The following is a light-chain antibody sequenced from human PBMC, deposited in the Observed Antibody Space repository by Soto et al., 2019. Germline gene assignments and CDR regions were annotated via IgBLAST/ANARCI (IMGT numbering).Light chain of an antibody. CDR3: SSYTYSSTLVV. J-gene: IGLJ3*02. CDR2: EVS. Sequence: QSVLTQPASVSGSPGQSITISCTGTSNDVGGYHYVSWYQQHPGKAPKLIIYEVSDRPSGVSNRFSGSKSGNTASLTISGLQAEDEADYYCSSYTYSSTLVVFGGGTQLTVL. V-gene: IGLV2-14*01. CDR1: SNDVGGYHY.